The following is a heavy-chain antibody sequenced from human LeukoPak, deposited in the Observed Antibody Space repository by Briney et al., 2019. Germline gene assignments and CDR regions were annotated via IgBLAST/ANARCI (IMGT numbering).Heavy chain of an antibody. CDR2: INSDGSTT. Sequence: GGSLRLSCAASGFTFSKYWMHWVRQAPGRGPVWVSRINSDGSTTTYADSVKGRFTISRDNAKNSLYLQMNSLRAEGTAVYYCARDNYSGGGYWGQGTLVTVSS. J-gene: IGHJ4*02. V-gene: IGHV3-74*01. CDR3: ARDNYSGGGY. D-gene: IGHD2-21*01. CDR1: GFTFSKYW.